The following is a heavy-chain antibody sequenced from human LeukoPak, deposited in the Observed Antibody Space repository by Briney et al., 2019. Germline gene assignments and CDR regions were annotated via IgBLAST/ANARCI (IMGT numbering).Heavy chain of an antibody. V-gene: IGHV4-38-2*02. J-gene: IGHJ5*02. Sequence: SETLSLTCTVSGYSISSGYYWGWIRQPPGKGLEWIGSLYHSGSTYYNPSLKSRVTISVDTSKNQFSLNLSSVTAADTAVYYCARQEIGLRSFDPWGQGTLVTVSS. D-gene: IGHD3/OR15-3a*01. CDR3: ARQEIGLRSFDP. CDR2: LYHSGST. CDR1: GYSISSGYY.